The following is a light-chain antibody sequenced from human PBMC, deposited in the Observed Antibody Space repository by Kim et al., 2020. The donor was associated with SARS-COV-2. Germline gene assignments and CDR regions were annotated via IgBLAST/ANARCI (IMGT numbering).Light chain of an antibody. V-gene: IGLV2-8*01. J-gene: IGLJ1*01. CDR2: EVT. CDR1: SSDIGAYNY. CDR3: SSYAGSDNLV. Sequence: QSALTQPLSASGSPGQSVTISCTGTSSDIGAYNYVSWYQQHAGKAPKLIIYEVTRRASGVPDRFSGSKSGNAASLTVSGLQAEDEADYFCSSYAGSDNLVFGTGTKVTVL.